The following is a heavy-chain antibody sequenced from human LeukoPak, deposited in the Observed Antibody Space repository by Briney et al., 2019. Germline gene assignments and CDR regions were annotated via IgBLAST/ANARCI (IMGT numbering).Heavy chain of an antibody. D-gene: IGHD5-12*01. Sequence: SVKVSCKASGGTFSSYAISWVRQAPGQGLEWKGRIIPILGIANYAQKFQGRVTITADKSTSTAYMELSSLRSEDTAVYYCATERIVATIVDAFDIWGQGTMVTVSS. CDR2: IIPILGIA. CDR3: ATERIVATIVDAFDI. CDR1: GGTFSSYA. V-gene: IGHV1-69*04. J-gene: IGHJ3*02.